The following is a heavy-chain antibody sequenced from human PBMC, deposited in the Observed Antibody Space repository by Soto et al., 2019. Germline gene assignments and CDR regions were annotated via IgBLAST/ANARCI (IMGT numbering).Heavy chain of an antibody. V-gene: IGHV3-30*18. CDR2: ISYDGSNK. D-gene: IGHD6-19*01. CDR3: AKEVRGSGWSTQAPHY. Sequence: HPGGSLRLSCAASGFTFSSYGMHWVRQAPGKGLEWVAVISYDGSNKYYADSVKGRFTISRDNSKNTLYLQMNSLRAEDTAVYYCAKEVRGSGWSTQAPHYWGQGIPVTVSS. CDR1: GFTFSSYG. J-gene: IGHJ4*02.